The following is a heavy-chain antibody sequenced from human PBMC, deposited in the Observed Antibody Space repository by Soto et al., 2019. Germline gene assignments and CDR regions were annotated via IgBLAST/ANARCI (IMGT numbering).Heavy chain of an antibody. V-gene: IGHV3-30*18. CDR1: GFTFSSYG. CDR3: AKETYSGPLDY. Sequence: QVQLVESGGGVVQPGRSLRLSCGASGFTFSSYGMHWVRQAPGKGLEWVAAISYDGSNKYYVDSVKGRLTISRDNSKNTLYLQMHSLRAEDTAVYYCAKETYSGPLDYWGQGTLVTVSS. D-gene: IGHD2-15*01. J-gene: IGHJ4*02. CDR2: ISYDGSNK.